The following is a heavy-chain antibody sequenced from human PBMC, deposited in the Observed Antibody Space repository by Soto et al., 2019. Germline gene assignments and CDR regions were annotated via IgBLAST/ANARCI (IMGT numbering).Heavy chain of an antibody. J-gene: IGHJ5*02. D-gene: IGHD3-3*01. CDR1: GYSFTNND. CDR2: INPNSGGT. V-gene: IGHV1-2*04. Sequence: ASVKVACKASGYSFTNNDVTWVRQAPGQGLEWMGWINPNSGGTNCEQKFQGWVPMTRDTSISTAYMELSRLRSDDTAVYYCARDMGYDVWRVYYPYNWFDPWGQGTLVTVSS. CDR3: ARDMGYDVWRVYYPYNWFDP.